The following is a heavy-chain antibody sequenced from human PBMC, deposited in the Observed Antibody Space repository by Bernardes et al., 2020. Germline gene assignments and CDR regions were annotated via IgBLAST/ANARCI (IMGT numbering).Heavy chain of an antibody. CDR2: ISGSGGNT. CDR1: GFTFSSYA. V-gene: IGHV3-23*01. D-gene: IGHD2-2*01. Sequence: GGSLSLSCAASGFTFSSYAMSWVRQAPGKGLEWVSAISGSGGNTYYADSVKGRFTISRDNSKNTLYLQMNSLRAEDTAVYYCAKDGGIVVVPAGMPYWGQGTLVTVSS. J-gene: IGHJ4*02. CDR3: AKDGGIVVVPAGMPY.